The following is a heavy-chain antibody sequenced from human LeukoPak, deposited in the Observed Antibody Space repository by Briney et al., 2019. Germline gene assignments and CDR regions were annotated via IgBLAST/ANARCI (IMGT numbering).Heavy chain of an antibody. CDR2: ISYEGSNK. Sequence: GGSLRLSCAASGFTFSSYAMHWVRQAPGKGLEWVAVISYEGSNKYYADSVEGRFTISRDNSKNTLYLQMNSLRAEDTAVYYCARKGGWYLDYWGQGTLVTVFS. CDR1: GFTFSSYA. D-gene: IGHD6-19*01. V-gene: IGHV3-30-3*01. J-gene: IGHJ4*02. CDR3: ARKGGWYLDY.